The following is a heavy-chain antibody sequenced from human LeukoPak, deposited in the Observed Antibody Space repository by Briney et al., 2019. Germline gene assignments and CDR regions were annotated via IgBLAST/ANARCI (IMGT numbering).Heavy chain of an antibody. CDR2: ISSSGSTI. Sequence: GGSLRLSCAASGFTFSSYEMNWVRQAPGKGLEWVSYISSSGSTIYYADSVKGRFTISRDNAKNSLYLQMNSLRAEDTAVYYCARTSFCLRCHYEGGAFDIWGQGTMVTVSS. D-gene: IGHD4-17*01. CDR3: ARTSFCLRCHYEGGAFDI. J-gene: IGHJ3*02. V-gene: IGHV3-48*03. CDR1: GFTFSSYE.